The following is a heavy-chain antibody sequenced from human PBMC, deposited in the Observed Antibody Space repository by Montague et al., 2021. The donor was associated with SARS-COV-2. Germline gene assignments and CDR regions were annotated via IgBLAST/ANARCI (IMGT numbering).Heavy chain of an antibody. CDR1: GFTFSSYW. Sequence: SLRLSCAASGFTFSSYWMHWVRQAPGTGLVWVSRVKGDGSRVSCADSVKGRFTISRDNAKNTLYLQMNSLRAEDTAVYFCARGYFPVGGSENWGSYGMDVWGQGTTVTVSS. CDR2: VKGDGSRV. D-gene: IGHD3-16*01. J-gene: IGHJ6*02. V-gene: IGHV3-74*01. CDR3: ARGYFPVGGSENWGSYGMDV.